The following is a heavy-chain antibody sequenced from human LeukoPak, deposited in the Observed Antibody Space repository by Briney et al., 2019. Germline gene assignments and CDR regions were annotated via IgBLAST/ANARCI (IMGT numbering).Heavy chain of an antibody. CDR3: ARESSSGWNHFDY. D-gene: IGHD6-19*01. CDR1: GGPISSYY. V-gene: IGHV4-59*01. J-gene: IGHJ4*02. CDR2: IYYSGST. Sequence: SETLSLTCTVSGGPISSYYWSWIRQPPGKGLEWIGYIYYSGSTNYNPSLKSRVTISVDTSKNQFSLKLSSVTAADTAVYYCARESSSGWNHFDYWGQGTLVTVSS.